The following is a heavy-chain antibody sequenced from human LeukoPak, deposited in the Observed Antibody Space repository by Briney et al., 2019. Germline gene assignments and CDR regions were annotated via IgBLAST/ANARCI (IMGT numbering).Heavy chain of an antibody. D-gene: IGHD6-13*01. Sequence: SETLSLTCTVSGGSISSSSYYWGWIRQPPGKGLEWIGSIYYSGSTYYNPSLKSRITISVNTSKNQFSLKLSSVTAADTAVYYCARDNPHNIAAAGTGWFDLWGQGTLVTVSS. CDR1: GGSISSSSYY. V-gene: IGHV4-39*07. CDR3: ARDNPHNIAAAGTGWFDL. J-gene: IGHJ5*02. CDR2: IYYSGST.